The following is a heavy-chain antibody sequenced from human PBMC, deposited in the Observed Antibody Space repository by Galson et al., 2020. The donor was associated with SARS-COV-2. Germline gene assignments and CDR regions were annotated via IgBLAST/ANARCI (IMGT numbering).Heavy chain of an antibody. Sequence: GESLKISCAGSGFTFSNAWLMWVRQAPGKGLEWVGRIKRRIDGKRTDYVASAKGRFIISRDDLNNTLYLHMNGLKTEDTGIYYCAIRFGGHGYMDVWGKGTTVTVSS. J-gene: IGHJ6*03. CDR1: GFTFSNAW. V-gene: IGHV3-15*01. D-gene: IGHD3-10*01. CDR2: IKRRIDGKRT. CDR3: AIRFGGHGYMDV.